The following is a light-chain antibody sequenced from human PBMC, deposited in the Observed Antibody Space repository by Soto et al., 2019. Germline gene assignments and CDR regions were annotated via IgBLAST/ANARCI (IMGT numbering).Light chain of an antibody. CDR3: SSYTTGSAEV. V-gene: IGLV2-14*03. CDR2: DVN. Sequence: QSVLTQPASVSGSPGQSIAMSFPGASSDVGAYDFVSWYQQHPGKAPKLLIYDVNNRPSGISSRFSGSKSGNTASLTISGLQAEDEAEYYCSSYTTGSAEVFGTGTKVTVL. J-gene: IGLJ1*01. CDR1: SSDVGAYDF.